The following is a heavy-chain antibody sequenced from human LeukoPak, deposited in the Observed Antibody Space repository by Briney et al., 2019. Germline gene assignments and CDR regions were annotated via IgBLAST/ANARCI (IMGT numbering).Heavy chain of an antibody. V-gene: IGHV3-43*02. Sequence: GGSLRLSCAAYVFSFAYYAMHCVRQAPGKGLEWVSLITANGDSTYYADSVKGRFTISRDNSKNSLSLQMNSLRTEDNALYYYAKFIEAGIAGFSFDYWGQGTLVAVSS. CDR1: VFSFAYYA. D-gene: IGHD2-21*01. CDR2: ITANGDST. J-gene: IGHJ4*02. CDR3: AKFIEAGIAGFSFDY.